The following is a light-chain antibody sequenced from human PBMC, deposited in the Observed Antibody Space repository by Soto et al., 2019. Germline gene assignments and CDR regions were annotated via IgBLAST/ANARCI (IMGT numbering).Light chain of an antibody. J-gene: IGKJ1*01. V-gene: IGKV3-20*01. CDR1: QSVSSNY. CDR2: GAS. Sequence: EIVLTQSPGTLSLSPGERATLSCRASQSVSSNYLAWYHQKPGQAPKPLIYGASSRATGIPNRFSGSGAGTDFTLTISILEYEDFAVYYCQQDSSSPWTFGQGTKLEIK. CDR3: QQDSSSPWT.